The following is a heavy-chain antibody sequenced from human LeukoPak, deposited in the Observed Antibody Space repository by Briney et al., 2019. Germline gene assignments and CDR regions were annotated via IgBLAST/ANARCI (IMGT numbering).Heavy chain of an antibody. CDR2: ISGSGSRT. Sequence: PGGSLRLSCAASGFTFSGDAMSWVRQAPGKGLEWVSAISGSGSRTYYADSVKGRFTISRDNSKNTLYLRINSLRAEDTAVYYCAKEVVVSAAVGTVGFDPWGQRTLVIVSS. J-gene: IGHJ5*02. D-gene: IGHD6-13*01. V-gene: IGHV3-23*01. CDR1: GFTFSGDA. CDR3: AKEVVVSAAVGTVGFDP.